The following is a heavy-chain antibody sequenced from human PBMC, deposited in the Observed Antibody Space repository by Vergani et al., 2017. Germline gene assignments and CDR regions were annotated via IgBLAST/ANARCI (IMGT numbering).Heavy chain of an antibody. CDR2: INPNSGGT. CDR1: GYTFTGYY. J-gene: IGHJ4*02. Sequence: QVQLVQSGAEVKKPGASVKVSCKASGYTFTGYYMHWVRQAPGQGLEWMGWINPNSGGTNYAQKFQGWVTMSRDTSISTAYMELSRLRSDDTAVYYCAREGGYCSSTSCYLFDYWGQGTLVTVSS. CDR3: AREGGYCSSTSCYLFDY. D-gene: IGHD2-2*01. V-gene: IGHV1-2*04.